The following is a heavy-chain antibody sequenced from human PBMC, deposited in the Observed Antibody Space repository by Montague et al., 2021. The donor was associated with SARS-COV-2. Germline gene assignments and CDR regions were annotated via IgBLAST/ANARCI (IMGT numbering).Heavy chain of an antibody. CDR3: ARDGYGSGSYASGLDV. Sequence: SLRLPCAASGFTFSSYSMNWVRQAPGKGLEWVSSISISSSYIYYADSVKGRFTISRGNAKNSLYLQMNSLRAEDTAVYYCARDGYGSGSYASGLDVWGQGTTVTVSS. D-gene: IGHD3-10*01. V-gene: IGHV3-21*01. CDR2: ISISSSYI. CDR1: GFTFSSYS. J-gene: IGHJ6*02.